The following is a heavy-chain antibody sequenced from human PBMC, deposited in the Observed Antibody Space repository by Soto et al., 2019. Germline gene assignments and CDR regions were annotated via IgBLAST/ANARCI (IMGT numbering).Heavy chain of an antibody. CDR3: ATGYGSGAGYVYGMDV. CDR2: ISFSGSTM. J-gene: IGHJ6*02. Sequence: GGSLRLSCAASGFTFPDYDMTWIRQSPGKGLEWLSYISFSGSTMYYAASVKGRFTISRDNARNSLFLQMNSLRAEDTAVYYCATGYGSGAGYVYGMDVWGQGTTVTVSS. V-gene: IGHV3-11*01. D-gene: IGHD6-19*01. CDR1: GFTFPDYD.